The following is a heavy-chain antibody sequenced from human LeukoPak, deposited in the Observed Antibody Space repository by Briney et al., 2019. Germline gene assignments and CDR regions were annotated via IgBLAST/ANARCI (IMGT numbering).Heavy chain of an antibody. V-gene: IGHV3-9*01. CDR2: ISWNSGSI. J-gene: IGHJ4*02. Sequence: PGGSLRLSCAASGFTFDDYAMHWVRQAPGKGLEWVSGISWNSGSIGYADSVKGRFTISGDNAKNSLYLQMNSLRAEDTALYYCAKGYYDSSGRRPDLDYWGQGTLVTVSS. CDR1: GFTFDDYA. D-gene: IGHD3-22*01. CDR3: AKGYYDSSGRRPDLDY.